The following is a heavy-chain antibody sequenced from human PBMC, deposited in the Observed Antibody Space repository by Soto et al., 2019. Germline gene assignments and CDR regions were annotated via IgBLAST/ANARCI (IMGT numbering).Heavy chain of an antibody. V-gene: IGHV1-24*01. D-gene: IGHD1-20*01. CDR2: FDPEDGET. CDR3: ASSPPSITGTYRYNWFDP. Sequence: ASVKVSCKVSGYTLTELSMHWVRQAPGKGLEWMGGFDPEDGETIYAQKFQGRVTMTEDTSTDTAYMELSSLRSEDTAVYYCASSPPSITGTYRYNWFDPWGQGTLVTVSS. J-gene: IGHJ5*02. CDR1: GYTLTELS.